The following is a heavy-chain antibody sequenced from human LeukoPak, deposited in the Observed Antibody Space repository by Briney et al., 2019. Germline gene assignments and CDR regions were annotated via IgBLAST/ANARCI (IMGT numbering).Heavy chain of an antibody. CDR1: GFTFSSYA. V-gene: IGHV3-30*01. Sequence: GRSLRLSCAASGFTFSSYAMHWVRQAPGKGLEWVAVISYDGSNKCYADSVKGRFTISRDNSKNTLYLQMNSLRAEDTAVYYCARGGHCDYWGQGTLVTVSS. CDR3: ARGGHCDY. J-gene: IGHJ4*02. CDR2: ISYDGSNK.